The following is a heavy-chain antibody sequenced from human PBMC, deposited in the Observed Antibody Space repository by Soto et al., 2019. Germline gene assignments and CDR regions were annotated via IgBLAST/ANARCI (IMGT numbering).Heavy chain of an antibody. J-gene: IGHJ5*02. CDR3: ARGAGFSYASTWFDI. D-gene: IGHD5-18*01. Sequence: SETLSLTCTVSGASISGGTYYWTWIPRAPGTGLEWVGHIYYTGSPNYQPAVNDPVTISVDTSKNHFSLQLTSLVAADTAVYYCARGAGFSYASTWFDIWGQGTLVT. V-gene: IGHV4-61*03. CDR2: IYYTGSP. CDR1: GASISGGTYY.